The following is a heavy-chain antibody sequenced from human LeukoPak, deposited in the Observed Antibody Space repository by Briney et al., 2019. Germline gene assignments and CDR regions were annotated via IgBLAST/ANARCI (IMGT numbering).Heavy chain of an antibody. J-gene: IGHJ4*02. CDR1: GAPISGGTYY. CDR3: ARRGGSGRAFDY. CDR2: IYYTGST. Sequence: PSETLSLTCSVSGAPISGGTYYWGWIRQPPGKGLEWIGSIYYTGSTYDNPSLKSRVTISVDTSKNQFSLKLSSVTAADTAVYYCARRGGSGRAFDYWGQGTLVTVSS. D-gene: IGHD1-26*01. V-gene: IGHV4-39*01.